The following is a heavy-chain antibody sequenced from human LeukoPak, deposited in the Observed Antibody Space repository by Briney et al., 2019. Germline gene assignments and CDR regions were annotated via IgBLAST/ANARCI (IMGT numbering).Heavy chain of an antibody. CDR1: GGSISSYY. J-gene: IGHJ4*02. V-gene: IGHV4-4*07. CDR3: ARGGLYCSSTSCYTPLDY. Sequence: SETLSLTCTVSGGSISSYYRSWIRQPAGKGLEWIGRIYTSGSTNYNPSLKSRVTMSVDTSKNQFSLKLSSVTAADTAVYYCARGGLYCSSTSCYTPLDYWGQGTLVTVSS. D-gene: IGHD2-2*02. CDR2: IYTSGST.